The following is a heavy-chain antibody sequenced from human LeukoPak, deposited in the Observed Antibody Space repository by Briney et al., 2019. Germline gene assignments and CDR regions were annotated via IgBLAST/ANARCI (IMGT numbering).Heavy chain of an antibody. V-gene: IGHV4-4*07. CDR2: IYTSGST. CDR1: GGSISSYY. CDR3: ARDGRSEGLPAAIVY. J-gene: IGHJ4*02. Sequence: PSETLSLTCTVSGGSISSYYWSWIRQPAGKGLEWIGRIYTSGSTNYNPSLKSRVTISVDTSKNQFSLKLSSVTAADTAVYYCARDGRSEGLPAAIVYWGQGTLVTVSS. D-gene: IGHD2-2*01.